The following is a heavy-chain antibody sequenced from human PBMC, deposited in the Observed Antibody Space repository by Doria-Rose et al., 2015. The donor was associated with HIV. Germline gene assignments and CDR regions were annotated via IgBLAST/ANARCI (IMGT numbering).Heavy chain of an antibody. CDR2: ISYDGSNK. J-gene: IGHJ3*02. V-gene: IGHV3-30*19. CDR1: SHYG. CDR3: ARDNGESSGYYLINASDI. D-gene: IGHD3-22*01. Sequence: SHYGIHWVRQAPGKGLEWVAVISYDGSNKYYADSVKGRFTISRDNSKSTLFLQMNSLRAEDTAVYWCARDNGESSGYYLINASDIWGQGTMVTVSS.